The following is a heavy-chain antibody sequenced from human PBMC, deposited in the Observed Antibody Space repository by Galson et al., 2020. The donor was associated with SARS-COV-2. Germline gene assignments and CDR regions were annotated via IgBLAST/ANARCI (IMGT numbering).Heavy chain of an antibody. CDR1: GYTFNNYA. CDR2: INTNTGNP. Sequence: ASVKVSCKASGYTFNNYALNWVRQAPGQGLEWMAWINTNTGNPTYAQGFTGRFVFSLDTSISTAYLQISSLKAEDTAVYYCARGEGAWFGELLDYWGQGTLVTVSS. D-gene: IGHD3-10*01. V-gene: IGHV7-4-1*02. J-gene: IGHJ4*02. CDR3: ARGEGAWFGELLDY.